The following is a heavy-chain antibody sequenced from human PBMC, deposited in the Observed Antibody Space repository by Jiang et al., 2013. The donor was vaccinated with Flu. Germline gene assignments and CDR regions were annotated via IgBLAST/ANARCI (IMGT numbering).Heavy chain of an antibody. V-gene: IGHV1-46*01. CDR3: ARGNIVALTPAPPPY. D-gene: IGHD2-2*01. Sequence: GAEVKKPGASVKVSCKALRYTFTSYYLHWVRQAPGQGLEWMGIINPSGGSTNYAQKFQGRVTMTMNTSTSTAYMELSSLRSEDTAVYYCARGNIVALTPAPPPYWGQGTLVTVSS. CDR1: RYTFTSYY. CDR2: INPSGGST. J-gene: IGHJ4*02.